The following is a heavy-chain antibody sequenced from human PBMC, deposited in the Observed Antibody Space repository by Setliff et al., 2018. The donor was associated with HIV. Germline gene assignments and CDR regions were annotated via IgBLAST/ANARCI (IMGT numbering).Heavy chain of an antibody. Sequence: PSEILSLTCTVSGGSISSYYWSWIRQPPGKGLEWIGYIYTSGSTNYNPSLKSRVTISVDTSKNQFSLKLSSVTAADTAVYYCASSSGSYGAFDIWGQGTMVTVSS. V-gene: IGHV4-4*08. CDR3: ASSSGSYGAFDI. CDR1: GGSISSYY. D-gene: IGHD1-26*01. J-gene: IGHJ3*02. CDR2: IYTSGST.